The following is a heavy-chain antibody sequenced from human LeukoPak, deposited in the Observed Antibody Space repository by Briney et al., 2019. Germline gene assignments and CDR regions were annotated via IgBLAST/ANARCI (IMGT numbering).Heavy chain of an antibody. V-gene: IGHV3-66*01. D-gene: IGHD2-8*02. Sequence: PGGSLRLSCEASGFTVHTNYMSWVRQAPGKGLEWVSVIYSGGSTYYADSVRGRFIISRHYYRNTVYLQMNSLRAEDTAVYYCARDPDCSGGVCYSRGAWGQGTLVTVSS. CDR2: IYSGGST. CDR3: ARDPDCSGGVCYSRGA. J-gene: IGHJ5*02. CDR1: GFTVHTNY.